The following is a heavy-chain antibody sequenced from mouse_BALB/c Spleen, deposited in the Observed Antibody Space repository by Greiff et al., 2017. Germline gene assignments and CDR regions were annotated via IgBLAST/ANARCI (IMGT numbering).Heavy chain of an antibody. V-gene: IGHV1-9*01. J-gene: IGHJ4*01. Sequence: VQLQQSGAELMKPGASVKISCKATGYTFSSYWIEWVKRRPGHGLEWIGEILPGSGSTNYNEKFKGKATFTADTSSNTAYMQLSSLASEDSAVYYCARGLLRMDYWGQGTTVTVSS. D-gene: IGHD2-3*01. CDR3: ARGLLRMDY. CDR2: ILPGSGST. CDR1: GYTFSSYW.